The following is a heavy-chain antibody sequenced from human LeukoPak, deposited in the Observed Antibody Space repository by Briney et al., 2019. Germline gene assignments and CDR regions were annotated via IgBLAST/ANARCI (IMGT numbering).Heavy chain of an antibody. CDR3: AKEGTYTYGASDFDY. D-gene: IGHD4/OR15-4a*01. J-gene: IGHJ4*02. Sequence: SETLSLTCTVSGVSIRSSSYYWGWVRQPPGKGLEWIGSIYSSGRTYYNPSLKSRATISVDMSKNQFTLRLTSVTAADTAFYYCAKEGTYTYGASDFDYWGQGTLVTVSS. CDR2: IYSSGRT. V-gene: IGHV4-39*06. CDR1: GVSIRSSSYY.